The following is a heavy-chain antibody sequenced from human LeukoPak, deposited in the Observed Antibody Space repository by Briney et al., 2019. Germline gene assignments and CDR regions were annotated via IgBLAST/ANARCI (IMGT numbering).Heavy chain of an antibody. J-gene: IGHJ4*02. CDR1: GFTFSNYW. D-gene: IGHD6-19*01. Sequence: GGSLRLSCAASGFTFSNYWMHWVRHAPGKGLVWVSRINSDGSSTSYADSVKDRFTISRDNAKNTLSLQMNSLRAEDTAVYYCARGGSGWQPNYFDNWGQGTLVTVSS. CDR2: INSDGSST. V-gene: IGHV3-74*01. CDR3: ARGGSGWQPNYFDN.